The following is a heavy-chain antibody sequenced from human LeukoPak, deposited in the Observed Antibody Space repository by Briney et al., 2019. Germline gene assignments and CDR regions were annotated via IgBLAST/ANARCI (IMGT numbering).Heavy chain of an antibody. J-gene: IGHJ3*02. V-gene: IGHV3-23*01. Sequence: GGSLRLSCAASGFTFSSYEMNWVRQAPGKGLEWVSAISGSGGSTYYADSVKGRFTISRDNSKNTLYLQMNSLRAEDTAVYYCAKGVGAAGDPDAFDIWGQGTMVTVSS. D-gene: IGHD1-26*01. CDR2: ISGSGGST. CDR3: AKGVGAAGDPDAFDI. CDR1: GFTFSSYE.